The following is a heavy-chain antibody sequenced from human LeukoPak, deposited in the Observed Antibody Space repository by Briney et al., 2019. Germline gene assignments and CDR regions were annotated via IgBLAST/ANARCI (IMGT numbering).Heavy chain of an antibody. D-gene: IGHD1-26*01. Sequence: SETLSLTCTVSGASIRSTSYYWGWIRQPPGKGLEWIGTISYSGNTYYNPCLKSRVTISVDTSKNQFSLKLSSVTAADTAVYYCARHSGTFYYYYYMDVWGKGTSVTVPS. V-gene: IGHV4-39*07. J-gene: IGHJ6*03. CDR2: ISYSGNT. CDR3: ARHSGTFYYYYYMDV. CDR1: GASIRSTSYY.